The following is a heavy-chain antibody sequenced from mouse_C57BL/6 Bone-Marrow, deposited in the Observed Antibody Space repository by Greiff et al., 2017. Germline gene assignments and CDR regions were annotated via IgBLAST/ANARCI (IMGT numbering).Heavy chain of an antibody. J-gene: IGHJ2*01. D-gene: IGHD2-2*01. CDR3: TVLLWLRTYYFDY. V-gene: IGHV6-3*01. CDR1: GFTFSNYW. CDR2: IRLKSDNYAT. Sequence: EVQRVESGGGLVQPGGSMKLSCVASGFTFSNYWMNWVRQSPEKGLEWVAQIRLKSDNYATHYAESVKGRFTISRDDSKSSVYLQMNKLRAEDTGIYYCTVLLWLRTYYFDYWGQGTTLTVSS.